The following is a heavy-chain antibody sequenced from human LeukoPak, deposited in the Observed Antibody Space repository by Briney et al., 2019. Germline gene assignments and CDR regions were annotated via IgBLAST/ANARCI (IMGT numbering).Heavy chain of an antibody. CDR2: ISSSSSTI. D-gene: IGHD5-18*01. CDR3: ARDQGGGYSYGWQSFDY. J-gene: IGHJ4*02. Sequence: GGSLRLSCAASGFRFSDHFMDWVRQAPGKGLGWVSYISSSSSTIYYADSVKGRFTISRDNAKNSLYLQMNSLRAEDTAVYYCARDQGGGYSYGWQSFDYWGQGTLVTVSS. CDR1: GFRFSDHF. V-gene: IGHV3-48*04.